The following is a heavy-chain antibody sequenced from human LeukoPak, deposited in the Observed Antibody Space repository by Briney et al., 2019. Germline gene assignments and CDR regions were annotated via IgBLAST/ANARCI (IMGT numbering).Heavy chain of an antibody. V-gene: IGHV1-69*13. Sequence: EASVTVSCTASGYTFTSYDINWVRQATGQGLEWMGGIIPIFGTANYAQKFQGRVTITADESTSTAYMELSSLRSEDTAVYYCAEADCSSTSCYSDYYYYGMDVWGQGTTVTVSS. CDR2: IIPIFGTA. CDR3: AEADCSSTSCYSDYYYYGMDV. CDR1: GYTFTSYD. J-gene: IGHJ6*02. D-gene: IGHD2-2*01.